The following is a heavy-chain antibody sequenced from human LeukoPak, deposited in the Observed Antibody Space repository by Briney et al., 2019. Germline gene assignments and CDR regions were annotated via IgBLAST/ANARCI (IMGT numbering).Heavy chain of an antibody. CDR1: GFTFSNAW. V-gene: IGHV3-15*01. Sequence: PGGSLRLSCAASGFTFSNAWMSWARQAPGKGLEWVGRIKSKTDGGTTDYAAPVKGRFTISRDDSKNTLYLQMNSLKTEDTAVYYCTTATGDYDFWSGLDYWGQGTLVTVSS. J-gene: IGHJ4*02. CDR2: IKSKTDGGTT. CDR3: TTATGDYDFWSGLDY. D-gene: IGHD3-3*01.